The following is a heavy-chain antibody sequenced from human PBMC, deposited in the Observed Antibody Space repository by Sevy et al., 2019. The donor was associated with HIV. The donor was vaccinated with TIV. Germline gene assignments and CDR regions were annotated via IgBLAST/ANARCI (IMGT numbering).Heavy chain of an antibody. J-gene: IGHJ5*02. CDR3: ARGAYDSWSVGGFEGNWFDP. Sequence: SETLSLTCTVSGGSISSSSYYWGWIRQPPGKGLEWSGSIYYSGSAYYNPSLKSRVTMSVDTSKNQFSLKLSSVTAADTAVYYCARGAYDSWSVGGFEGNWFDPWGQGTLVTVSS. V-gene: IGHV4-39*01. CDR2: IYYSGSA. D-gene: IGHD3-3*01. CDR1: GGSISSSSYY.